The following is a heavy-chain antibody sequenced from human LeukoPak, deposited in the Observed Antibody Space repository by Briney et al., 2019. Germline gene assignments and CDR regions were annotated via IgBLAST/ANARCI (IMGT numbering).Heavy chain of an antibody. CDR3: ARRLIYYGMDV. CDR1: GFTFNTYN. Sequence: GGSLRLSCAASGFTFNTYNMNWVRQAPGKGLEWVSSISSSSTYIYYADSVKGRLTTSRDNAKNSLYLQMNSLRVEDTAVYYCARRLIYYGMDVWGQGTTVTVSS. CDR2: ISSSSTYI. J-gene: IGHJ6*02. D-gene: IGHD3-3*02. V-gene: IGHV3-21*01.